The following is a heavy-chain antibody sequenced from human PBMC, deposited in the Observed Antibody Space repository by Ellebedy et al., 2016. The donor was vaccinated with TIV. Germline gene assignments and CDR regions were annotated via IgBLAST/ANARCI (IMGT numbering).Heavy chain of an antibody. Sequence: ASVKVSCKASGGTFSSYAISWVRQAPGQGLEWMGWINPNSGGTNYAQKFQGRVTMTRDTSITTAYMELSRLSSDDTAVYYCARDSSWFDPWGQGTLVTVSS. CDR1: GGTFSSYA. J-gene: IGHJ5*02. CDR3: ARDSSWFDP. CDR2: INPNSGGT. V-gene: IGHV1-2*02.